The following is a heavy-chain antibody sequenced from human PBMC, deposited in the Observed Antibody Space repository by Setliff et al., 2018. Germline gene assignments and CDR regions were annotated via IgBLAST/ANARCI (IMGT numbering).Heavy chain of an antibody. V-gene: IGHV3-7*01. Sequence: LRLSCIVSGSSFSRHWMSWVRQAPGKGLEWVADIKQDGSTKYYLDSVKGRFTISRDNAKRSLYLQMNGLRADDTGVYYCVRDDADNYDAFDNWGQGTLVTVSS. CDR3: VRDDADNYDAFDN. D-gene: IGHD3-22*01. CDR2: IKQDGSTK. CDR1: GSSFSRHW. J-gene: IGHJ3*02.